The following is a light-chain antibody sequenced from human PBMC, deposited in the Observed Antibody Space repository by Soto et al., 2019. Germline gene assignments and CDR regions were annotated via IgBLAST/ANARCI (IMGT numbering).Light chain of an antibody. CDR2: DSN. CDR3: GAWDDSLRLYV. J-gene: IGLJ1*01. V-gene: IGLV1-51*01. CDR1: SSNIGKYY. Sequence: HSVLTQPPSVSAAPGQTVTISCSGSSSNIGKYYVSWYQQLPGEAPKLLIYDSNKRPSGIPERFSASRSGTSATLGITGLQTGDEADYYCGAWDDSLRLYVFGPGTKVTVL.